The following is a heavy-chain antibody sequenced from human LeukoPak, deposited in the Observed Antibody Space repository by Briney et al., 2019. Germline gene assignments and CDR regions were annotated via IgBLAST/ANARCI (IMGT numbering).Heavy chain of an antibody. CDR2: IYPGDSDT. V-gene: IGHV5-51*01. CDR1: GYSFTNYW. CDR3: ARRSSGYTYDPDAFDI. D-gene: IGHD5-18*01. Sequence: GESLKISCKGSGYSFTNYWIGWVRQMPGKGLEWMGIIYPGDSDTRYSPSFQDQVTISADRSISTAYLQWSSLKASDTAMYYCARRSSGYTYDPDAFDIWGQGTMVTVSS. J-gene: IGHJ3*02.